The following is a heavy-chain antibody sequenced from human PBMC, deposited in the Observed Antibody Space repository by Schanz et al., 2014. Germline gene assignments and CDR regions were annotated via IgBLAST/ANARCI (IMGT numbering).Heavy chain of an antibody. V-gene: IGHV3-23*04. CDR3: ARDGYSVVVISPTESFDI. J-gene: IGHJ3*02. D-gene: IGHD2-21*01. CDR1: GFTFSSYS. CDR2: ISGSGGST. Sequence: EVQLVESGGGLVQPGGSLRLSCTASGFTFSSYSMNWVRQAPGKGLEWVSAISGSGGSTYYADSVKGRFTISRDNSKSTLYVEMNSLRAEDTAVYYCARDGYSVVVISPTESFDIWGQGTMVTVSP.